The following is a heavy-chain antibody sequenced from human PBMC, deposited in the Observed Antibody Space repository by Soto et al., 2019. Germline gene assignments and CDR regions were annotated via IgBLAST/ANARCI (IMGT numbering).Heavy chain of an antibody. J-gene: IGHJ4*02. Sequence: LSLTWAVSGGSITSYFWTWIRQPPGKGLEWIGYIYHRGNTNYNPSLKSRVTFSVDTSKNQFSLKLSSVTAADTAVYYCARDKYYDSTGTFDFWGQGTLVTVSS. V-gene: IGHV4-59*01. CDR3: ARDKYYDSTGTFDF. D-gene: IGHD3-22*01. CDR2: IYHRGNT. CDR1: GGSITSYF.